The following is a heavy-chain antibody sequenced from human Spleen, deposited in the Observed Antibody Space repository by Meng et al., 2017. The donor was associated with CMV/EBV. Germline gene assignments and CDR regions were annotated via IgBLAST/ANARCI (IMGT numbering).Heavy chain of an antibody. CDR1: GYTFTGYY. J-gene: IGHJ4*02. CDR3: AKEYCANGVCYTAEDYFDY. D-gene: IGHD2-8*01. CDR2: INPNSGGT. V-gene: IGHV1-2*02. Sequence: ASVKVSCKASGYTFTGYYMHWVRQAPGQGLEWMGWINPNSGGTNYAQKFQGRVTMTRDTSISTAYMELSGLTSDDTAVYYCAKEYCANGVCYTAEDYFDYWGQGTLVTVSS.